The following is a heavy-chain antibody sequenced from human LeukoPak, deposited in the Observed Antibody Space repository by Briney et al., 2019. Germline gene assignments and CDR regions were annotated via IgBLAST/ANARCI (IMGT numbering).Heavy chain of an antibody. CDR3: ARDRGRYYDSRGFYWGYYFDS. J-gene: IGHJ4*02. Sequence: GGSLRLSCAASGFTFSSYSMNWVRQAPGKGLEWVSSISSSSSYIYYADSVKGRFTISRDNSKNTLYLQMNSLRAEDTAVYYCARDRGRYYDSRGFYWGYYFDSWGQGILVTVST. V-gene: IGHV3-21*04. CDR1: GFTFSSYS. CDR2: ISSSSSYI. D-gene: IGHD3-22*01.